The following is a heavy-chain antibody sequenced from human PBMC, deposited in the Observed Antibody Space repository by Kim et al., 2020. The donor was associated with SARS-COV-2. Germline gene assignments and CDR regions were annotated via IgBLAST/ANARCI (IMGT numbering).Heavy chain of an antibody. CDR3: ARYHPPEELGWFDP. D-gene: IGHD3-10*01. J-gene: IGHJ5*02. V-gene: IGHV1-46*01. Sequence: APQFQGRVPMTRDTSTSTVYMELSSLRSEDTAVYYCARYHPPEELGWFDPWGQGTLVTVSS.